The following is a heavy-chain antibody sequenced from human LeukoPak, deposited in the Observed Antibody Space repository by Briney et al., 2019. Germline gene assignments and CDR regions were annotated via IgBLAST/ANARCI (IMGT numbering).Heavy chain of an antibody. CDR3: ARNEYCSSTSCSNTNFDY. V-gene: IGHV1-69*13. CDR2: IFPFSGPT. Sequence: GASVKVSCKASGGTFSDYAINWVRQAPGQGLEWMGGIFPFSGPTNYAQKFQGRVTITADESTSTAYMELSSLRSEDTAVYYCARNEYCSSTSCSNTNFDYWGQGTLVTVSS. D-gene: IGHD2-2*01. J-gene: IGHJ4*02. CDR1: GGTFSDYA.